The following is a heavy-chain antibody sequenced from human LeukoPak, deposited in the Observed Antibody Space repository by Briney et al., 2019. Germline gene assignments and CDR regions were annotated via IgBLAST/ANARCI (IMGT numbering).Heavy chain of an antibody. CDR2: IRYDGSNK. Sequence: GGSLRLSCAASGFTFSSYGMHWVRQAPGKGLEWVAFIRYDGSNKYYADSVKGRFTISRDNSKNTLYLQMTSLGVEDTAVYYCASGVVVVPAANYYYMDVWGKGTTVTISS. D-gene: IGHD2-2*01. CDR3: ASGVVVVPAANYYYMDV. V-gene: IGHV3-30*02. CDR1: GFTFSSYG. J-gene: IGHJ6*03.